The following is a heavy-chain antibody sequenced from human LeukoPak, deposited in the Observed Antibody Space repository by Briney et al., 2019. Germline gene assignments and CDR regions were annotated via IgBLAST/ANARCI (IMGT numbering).Heavy chain of an antibody. Sequence: PSETLSLTCAVYGGSFSGYYWSWIRQPPGKGLEWIGEINHSGSNNYNPSLKSRVTISVDTSKNQFSLKLSSVTAADTAVYYCARGDSWIQLMLLFDYWGQGTLVTVSS. D-gene: IGHD5-18*01. CDR3: ARGDSWIQLMLLFDY. V-gene: IGHV4-34*01. J-gene: IGHJ4*02. CDR1: GGSFSGYY. CDR2: INHSGSN.